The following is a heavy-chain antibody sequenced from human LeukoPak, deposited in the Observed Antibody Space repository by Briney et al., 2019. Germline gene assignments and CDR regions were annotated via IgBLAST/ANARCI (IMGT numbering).Heavy chain of an antibody. CDR3: ARAREGCFDRFDP. D-gene: IGHD3-9*01. CDR1: GGSISSYY. Sequence: SETLSLTCTVSGGSISSYYWSWIRQPPGKGLEWIGYIYYSGSTNYNPSLKSRVTISVDTSKNQFSLKLSSVTAADTAVYYCARAREGCFDRFDPWGQGTLVTVSS. V-gene: IGHV4-59*01. J-gene: IGHJ5*02. CDR2: IYYSGST.